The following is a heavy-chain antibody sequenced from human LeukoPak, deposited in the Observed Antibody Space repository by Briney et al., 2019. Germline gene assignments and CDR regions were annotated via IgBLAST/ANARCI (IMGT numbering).Heavy chain of an antibody. D-gene: IGHD6-19*01. CDR1: GFTFSGYE. Sequence: GGSLRLSCAASGFTFSGYEMNWVRQAPGEGLEWVSCISSSGSIIYYADSVKGRFTISRDNAKNSLYLQMNSLRAEDTAVYYCARDDAGYSSGWYWVYWGQGTLVTVSS. V-gene: IGHV3-48*03. CDR2: ISSSGSII. CDR3: ARDDAGYSSGWYWVY. J-gene: IGHJ4*02.